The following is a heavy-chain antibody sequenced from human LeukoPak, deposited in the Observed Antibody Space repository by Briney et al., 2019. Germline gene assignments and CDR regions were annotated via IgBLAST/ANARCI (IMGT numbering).Heavy chain of an antibody. V-gene: IGHV3-30*18. CDR3: AKDDVVYFDY. CDR2: ISYDGSNK. Sequence: GGSLRLSCAASGFTFSSYGMHWVRQAPGKGLEWVAVISYDGSNKYYADSVKGRFTISRDNSKNTLYLQMNSLRAEDTAVYYCAKDDVVYFDYWGQGTLVTVSS. J-gene: IGHJ4*02. D-gene: IGHD2-21*01. CDR1: GFTFSSYG.